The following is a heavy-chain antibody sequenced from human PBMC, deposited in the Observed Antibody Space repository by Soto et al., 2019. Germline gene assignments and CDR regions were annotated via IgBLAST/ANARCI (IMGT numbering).Heavy chain of an antibody. J-gene: IGHJ4*02. D-gene: IGHD1-26*01. CDR1: GGSISSGGYS. V-gene: IGHV4-61*08. CDR2: IYYSGST. CDR3: ARAMGATTFDY. Sequence: SETKSVTCAVAGGSISSGGYSWSWIRQPPGKGLEWIGYIYYSGSTNYNPSLKSRVTISVDTSKNQFSLKLSSVTAADTAVYYWARAMGATTFDYWGQGTLVTVSS.